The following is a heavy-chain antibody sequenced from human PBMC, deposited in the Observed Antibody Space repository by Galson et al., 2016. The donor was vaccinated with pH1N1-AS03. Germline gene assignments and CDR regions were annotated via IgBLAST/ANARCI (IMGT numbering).Heavy chain of an antibody. V-gene: IGHV3-23*01. CDR1: GFSFSSYA. D-gene: IGHD6-13*01. J-gene: IGHJ4*02. Sequence: SLRLSCAASGFSFSSYAMSWVRQAPGKGLQWVSSITSGGNTYYADSVKGRFTFSRDNSKQTLYLQMNSLRAEDAAVYLCAKDKGSSRHDDYWGQGTRVTVSS. CDR2: ITSGGNT. CDR3: AKDKGSSRHDDY.